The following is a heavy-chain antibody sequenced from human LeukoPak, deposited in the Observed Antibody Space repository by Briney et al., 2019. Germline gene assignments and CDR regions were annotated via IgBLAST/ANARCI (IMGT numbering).Heavy chain of an antibody. Sequence: SQTLSLTCSASSGSISSGGDYWSWIRQNPGRGLEWIGQMDNTGSTDYNPSLESRVTISGDTSKNQFSLKLTSVSAADTAVYYCARVVASGRGGLFDYWGQGTQVTVSS. D-gene: IGHD3-10*01. J-gene: IGHJ4*02. CDR3: ARVVASGRGGLFDY. CDR1: SGSISSGGDY. V-gene: IGHV4-31*03. CDR2: MDNTGST.